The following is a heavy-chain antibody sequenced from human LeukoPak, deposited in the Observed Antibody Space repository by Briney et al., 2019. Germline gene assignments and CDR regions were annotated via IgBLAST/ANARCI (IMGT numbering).Heavy chain of an antibody. CDR1: GFTVSSNY. Sequence: PGGSLRLSCAASGFTVSSNYMSWVRQAPGKGLEWVSTISGSGGSTYYADSVKGRFTISRDNSENTLYLQMNSLRAEDTAIYYCAKALADGYDILTGNDYWGQGTLVTVSS. J-gene: IGHJ4*02. V-gene: IGHV3-23*01. CDR3: AKALADGYDILTGNDY. D-gene: IGHD3-9*01. CDR2: ISGSGGST.